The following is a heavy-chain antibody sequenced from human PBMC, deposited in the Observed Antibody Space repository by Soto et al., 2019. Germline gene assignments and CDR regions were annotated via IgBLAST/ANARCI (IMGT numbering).Heavy chain of an antibody. Sequence: GGSLRLSCVASGFTFSNFALHWVRQAPGKGLEWVAVISYEGSTEYYAASVKGRFTISRDNSKNTLYLQMNSLRAEDTAIYYCARGMIMLGGVLIHWGQGSLVTVSS. D-gene: IGHD3-16*01. CDR2: ISYEGSTE. V-gene: IGHV3-30*04. J-gene: IGHJ4*02. CDR3: ARGMIMLGGVLIH. CDR1: GFTFSNFA.